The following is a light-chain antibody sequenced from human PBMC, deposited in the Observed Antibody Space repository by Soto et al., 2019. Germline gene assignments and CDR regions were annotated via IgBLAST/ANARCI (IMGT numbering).Light chain of an antibody. CDR2: DVS. J-gene: IGLJ2*01. Sequence: QSALTQPASVSGSPGQSITISCTGTSSDVGGYNYVSWYQQHPGKAPKLMIYDVSNRPSGVSNRFSGSKSGNTASLTISGLQAEDGADYYCRSYTSSYVVFGGGTKLTVL. CDR3: RSYTSSYVV. CDR1: SSDVGGYNY. V-gene: IGLV2-14*01.